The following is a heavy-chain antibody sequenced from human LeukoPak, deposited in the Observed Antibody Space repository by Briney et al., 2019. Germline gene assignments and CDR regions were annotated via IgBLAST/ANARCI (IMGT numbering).Heavy chain of an antibody. D-gene: IGHD6-13*01. CDR1: GGSISSYY. Sequence: SETLSLTCTVSGGSISSYYWSWIRQPPGKGLEWIGYIYYSGSTNYNPSLKSRVTISVDTSKNQFSLKLSSVTAADTTVYYCARGGLYSSSWYNWFDPWGQGTLVTVSS. J-gene: IGHJ5*02. CDR2: IYYSGST. CDR3: ARGGLYSSSWYNWFDP. V-gene: IGHV4-59*01.